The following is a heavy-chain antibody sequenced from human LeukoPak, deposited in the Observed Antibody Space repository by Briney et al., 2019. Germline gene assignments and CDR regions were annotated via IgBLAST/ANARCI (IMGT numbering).Heavy chain of an antibody. D-gene: IGHD1-26*01. Sequence: GGSLRLSCAASGFTFSNHWMAWVRQAPGKGLEWVANVRPDERAKYYVDSVKGRFTISRDNAKNSLYLQMNSLRVEDTAVYFCARERFGYSDSDYWGQGTLVTVPS. J-gene: IGHJ4*02. CDR3: ARERFGYSDSDY. V-gene: IGHV3-7*03. CDR2: VRPDERAK. CDR1: GFTFSNHW.